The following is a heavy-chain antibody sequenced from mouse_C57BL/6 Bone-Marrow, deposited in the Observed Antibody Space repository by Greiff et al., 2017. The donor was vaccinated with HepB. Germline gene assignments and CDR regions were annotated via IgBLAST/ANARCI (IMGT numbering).Heavy chain of an antibody. CDR1: GYTFTDYY. V-gene: IGHV1-26*01. CDR3: ALWSFAY. CDR2: INPNNGGT. D-gene: IGHD1-1*02. Sequence: VQLKHSGPELVKPGASVKISCKASGYTFTDYYMNWVKQSHGQSLEWIGDINPNNGGTNYNQKFQGKATLTVDKSSSTAYLELRSLTSEDAAVYYCALWSFAYWGQGTLVTVSA. J-gene: IGHJ3*01.